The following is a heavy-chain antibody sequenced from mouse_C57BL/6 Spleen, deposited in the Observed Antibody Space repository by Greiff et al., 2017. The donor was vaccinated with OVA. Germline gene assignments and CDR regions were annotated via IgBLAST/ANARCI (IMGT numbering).Heavy chain of an antibody. J-gene: IGHJ2*01. CDR2: INPKNGGT. CDR1: GYTFTDYY. Sequence: EVQLQQSGPELVKPGASVKISCKASGYTFTDYYMNWVKQSHGKSLEWIGDINPKNGGTSYNQKFKGKAPLTVDKSSSTASMELRSLPSEDSAVYYCASEGYYGSSSFDYWGQGTTLTVSS. CDR3: ASEGYYGSSSFDY. V-gene: IGHV1-26*01. D-gene: IGHD1-1*01.